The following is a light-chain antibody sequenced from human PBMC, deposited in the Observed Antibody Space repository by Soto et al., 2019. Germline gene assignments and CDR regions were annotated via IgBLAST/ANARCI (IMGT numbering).Light chain of an antibody. J-gene: IGKJ4*01. Sequence: VMTQSPASLSVSPGERATLSCRARESVSGNLAWYQHKPGQAPRLLIFGASTRATGIPARFSGSGSGADFTLTISSLQSEDSAVYYCQQYNKGPLTFGGGTKVEIK. CDR3: QQYNKGPLT. CDR1: ESVSGN. CDR2: GAS. V-gene: IGKV3-15*01.